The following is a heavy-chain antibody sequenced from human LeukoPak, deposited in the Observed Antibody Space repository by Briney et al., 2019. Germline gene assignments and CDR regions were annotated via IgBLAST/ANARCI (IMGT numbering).Heavy chain of an antibody. CDR3: ARSGYYDSSGPPDY. CDR2: ISAYNGNT. CDR1: GYTFTSYG. V-gene: IGHV1-18*01. D-gene: IGHD3-22*01. J-gene: IGHJ4*02. Sequence: RASVKVSCKASGYTFTSYGISWVRQAPGQGLEWMGWISAYNGNTNYAQKLQGRVTMTTDTSTSTAYMELRSLRSDDTAVYYCARSGYYDSSGPPDYWGQGTLVTVSS.